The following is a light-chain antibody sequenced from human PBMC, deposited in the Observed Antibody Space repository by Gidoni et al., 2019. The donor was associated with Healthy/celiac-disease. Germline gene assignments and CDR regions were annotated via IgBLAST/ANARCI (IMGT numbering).Light chain of an antibody. CDR2: RNN. CDR3: SAWDSSLSAPV. V-gene: IGLV10-54*01. J-gene: IGLJ3*02. Sequence: QAGLTQPPSVSKGLRQTATLTCPGNSNNVGNQGAAWLHQHPGHPPKLLSYRNNNRPSGISERLSASRSGNTASLTITGLQPEDEADYYCSAWDSSLSAPVFGGGTKLTVL. CDR1: SNNVGNQG.